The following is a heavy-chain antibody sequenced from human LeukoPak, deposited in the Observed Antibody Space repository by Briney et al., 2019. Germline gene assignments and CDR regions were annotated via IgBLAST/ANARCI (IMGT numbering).Heavy chain of an antibody. J-gene: IGHJ4*02. CDR3: ARGQLRLSN. D-gene: IGHD6-25*01. V-gene: IGHV4-34*01. CDR2: INHSGST. CDR1: GGSFSGYY. Sequence: PSETLSLTCAVYGGSFSGYYWSWIRQPPGEGLEWIGEINHSGSTNYNPPLKSRVTISVDTSKNQFSLKLNSVTAADTAVYYCARGQLRLSNWGQGSLVIVSS.